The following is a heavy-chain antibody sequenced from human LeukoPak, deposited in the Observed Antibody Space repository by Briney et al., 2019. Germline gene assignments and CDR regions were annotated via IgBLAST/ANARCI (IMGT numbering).Heavy chain of an antibody. Sequence: SETLSLTCAVYGGSFSGYYWSWIRQPPGKGLEWIGEINHSGSTNYNPSLKSRVTISVDTSKNQFSLKLSSVTAADTAVYYCARDKGSHDPYYYGMDVWGQGTTVTVSS. CDR3: ARDKGSHDPYYYGMDV. CDR2: INHSGST. J-gene: IGHJ6*02. D-gene: IGHD1-26*01. CDR1: GGSFSGYY. V-gene: IGHV4-34*01.